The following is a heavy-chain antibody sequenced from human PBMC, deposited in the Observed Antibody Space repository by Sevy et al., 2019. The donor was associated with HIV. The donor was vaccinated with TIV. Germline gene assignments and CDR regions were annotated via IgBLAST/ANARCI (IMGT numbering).Heavy chain of an antibody. J-gene: IGHJ4*02. Sequence: GGSLRLSCAASGFDFSIYSMSWVRQAPGKGLEWVSTLSFGCGKINYADSVKGRFTISRDNSKSPVYLQRNNMRVEDTAVYYCAREGCTKPHDYWCQGTLAPVSS. CDR1: GFDFSIYS. V-gene: IGHV3-23*01. D-gene: IGHD2-8*01. CDR2: LSFGCGKI. CDR3: AREGCTKPHDY.